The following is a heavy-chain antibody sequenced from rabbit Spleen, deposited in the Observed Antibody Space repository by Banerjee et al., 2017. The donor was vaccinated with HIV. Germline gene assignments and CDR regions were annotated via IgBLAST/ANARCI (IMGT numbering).Heavy chain of an antibody. D-gene: IGHD2-1*01. V-gene: IGHV1S45*01. CDR3: ARDLVGVIGWNFYL. CDR1: GFSFGDRDV. Sequence: QEQLEESGGGLVKPEGSLTLTCKASGFSFGDRDVMCWVRQAPGKGLQWIACINASTAKPVYATWASGRFTISRTSSTTVTLRMTSLTAADRATYFCARDLVGVIGWNFYLWGPGTLVTVS. J-gene: IGHJ4*01. CDR2: INASTAKP.